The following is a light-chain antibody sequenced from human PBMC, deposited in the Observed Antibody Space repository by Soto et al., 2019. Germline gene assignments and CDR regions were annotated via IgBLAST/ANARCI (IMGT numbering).Light chain of an antibody. Sequence: DIQMTQSPSTLSASVGDRVTITCRASQSISSWLAWYQQKPGKAPKLLIYKASSLESGVPSRFSGSGYGTEFTLTISSLQPDDFATYYCQQYYSYSVWTFGQGTNVEIK. CDR3: QQYYSYSVWT. CDR2: KAS. J-gene: IGKJ1*01. CDR1: QSISSW. V-gene: IGKV1-5*03.